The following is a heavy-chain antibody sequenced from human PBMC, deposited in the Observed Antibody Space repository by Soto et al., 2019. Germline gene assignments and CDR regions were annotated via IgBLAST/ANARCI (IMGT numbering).Heavy chain of an antibody. CDR3: AREPDSGSSDNWFDP. J-gene: IGHJ5*02. V-gene: IGHV1-69*13. Sequence: GASVKVSCQASGGTFSSYAISWVRQAPGQGLEWMGGIIPIFGTANYAQKFQGRVTITADESTSTAYMELSSLRSEDTAVYYCAREPDSGSSDNWFDPWGQGTLVTVSS. D-gene: IGHD1-26*01. CDR2: IIPIFGTA. CDR1: GGTFSSYA.